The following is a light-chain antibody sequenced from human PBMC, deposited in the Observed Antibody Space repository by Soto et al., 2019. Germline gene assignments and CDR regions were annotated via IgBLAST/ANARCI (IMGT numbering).Light chain of an antibody. CDR3: QQYYNWQPR. V-gene: IGKV3-15*01. CDR2: GAS. J-gene: IGKJ1*01. CDR1: QSISSK. Sequence: EILMTQSPATLSVSPGERVTLSCRASQSISSKLAWYQQRPGQAPRLLIYGASTRATGIPSRFSGSGSGTEFTLTITSLQSEDNALYYCQQYYNWQPRFDQGTKVEIK.